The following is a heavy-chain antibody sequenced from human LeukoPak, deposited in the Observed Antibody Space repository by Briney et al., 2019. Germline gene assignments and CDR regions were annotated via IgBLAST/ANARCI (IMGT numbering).Heavy chain of an antibody. CDR1: GGTFSSYA. Sequence: SVKVSCKASGGTFSSYAISWVRQAPGQGLEWMGGIIPIFGTANYAQKFQGRVTITADESTSTAYMELSSLRSEDTAVYYCARGGYSYGYYYYGMDVWGKGTTVTASS. D-gene: IGHD5-18*01. V-gene: IGHV1-69*01. CDR2: IIPIFGTA. J-gene: IGHJ6*04. CDR3: ARGGYSYGYYYYGMDV.